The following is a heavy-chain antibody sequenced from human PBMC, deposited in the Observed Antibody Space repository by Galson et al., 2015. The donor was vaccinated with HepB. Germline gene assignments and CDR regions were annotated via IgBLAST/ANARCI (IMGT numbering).Heavy chain of an antibody. Sequence: SLRLSCAASGFTFNNAWMTWVRQAPGKGLEWVGRIKSKSDGGTTAYAAPVKDRFSISRDDSKHTLYLQMNSLKIEDTAVYYCTTAHYYGSGSYYEDLGHNYYDMDVWGQGTTVTVSS. CDR2: IKSKSDGGTT. CDR3: TTAHYYGSGSYYEDLGHNYYDMDV. D-gene: IGHD3-10*01. J-gene: IGHJ6*02. CDR1: GFTFNNAW. V-gene: IGHV3-15*01.